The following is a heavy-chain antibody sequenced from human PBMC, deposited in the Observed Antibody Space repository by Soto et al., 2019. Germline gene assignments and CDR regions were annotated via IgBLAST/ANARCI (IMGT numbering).Heavy chain of an antibody. J-gene: IGHJ4*02. V-gene: IGHV5-51*01. D-gene: IGHD5-12*01. CDR1: GYRFTSYW. CDR2: IYPGDSDT. CDR3: ARWWDDAGYDYIDY. Sequence: PGESLKISCKGFGYRFTSYWIGWVRQMPGKGLEWMGIIYPGDSDTRYSPSFQGQVTISADRSISTAYLQWSSLKASDTAMYFCARWWDDAGYDYIDYWGQGTLVTVSS.